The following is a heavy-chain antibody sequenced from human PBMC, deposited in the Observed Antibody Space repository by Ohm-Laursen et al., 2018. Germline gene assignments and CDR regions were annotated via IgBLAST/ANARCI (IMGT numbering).Heavy chain of an antibody. D-gene: IGHD3-22*01. CDR2: ISSRGSTI. Sequence: SLRLSCTASGFTFSDYYMSWIRQAPGKGLEWGSYISSRGSTIYYADSVKGRFTISRDNAKNSLYLQMNSLRAEDTAVYYCARGYDSSGYYYYYYGMDVWGQGTTVTVSS. CDR3: ARGYDSSGYYYYYYGMDV. CDR1: GFTFSDYY. V-gene: IGHV3-11*01. J-gene: IGHJ6*02.